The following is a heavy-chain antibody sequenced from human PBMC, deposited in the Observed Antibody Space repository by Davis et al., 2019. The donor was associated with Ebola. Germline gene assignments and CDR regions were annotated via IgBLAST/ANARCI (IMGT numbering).Heavy chain of an antibody. CDR2: ISAGGTAP. J-gene: IGHJ4*02. V-gene: IGHV3-23*01. D-gene: IGHD2-8*02. CDR1: EFTFSTYG. Sequence: PGGSLRLSCAASEFTFSTYGMTWVRQAPGKGLEWVSSISAGGTAPYYADSVKGRFTISRDNSKNTLSLLMDGLRADDTAVYYCAKSFLITGSHMSEFRGVDYWGQGTVVTVSS. CDR3: AKSFLITGSHMSEFRGVDY.